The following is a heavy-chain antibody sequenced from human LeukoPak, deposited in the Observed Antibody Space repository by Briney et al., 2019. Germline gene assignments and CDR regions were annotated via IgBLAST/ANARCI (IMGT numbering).Heavy chain of an antibody. CDR1: GYTFSSYG. J-gene: IGHJ4*02. Sequence: GGSLRLSCAASGYTFSSYGVHWVRQAPGKGLEWVAFIRYDGSNKYYADSVKGRFTISRDNSKNTLYLQMNSLRAEDTAVYYCANADSSGWLTTLDYWGQGTLVTVSS. CDR3: ANADSSGWLTTLDY. V-gene: IGHV3-30*02. D-gene: IGHD6-19*01. CDR2: IRYDGSNK.